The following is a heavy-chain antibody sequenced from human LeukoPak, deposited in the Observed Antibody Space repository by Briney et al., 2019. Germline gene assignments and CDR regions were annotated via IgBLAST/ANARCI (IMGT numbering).Heavy chain of an antibody. CDR3: ATSSSWLYYYYGMDV. V-gene: IGHV3-30*03. CDR2: VSADGRTQ. Sequence: GGSLRLSCAVSGFTFNNYWMNWVRQAPGKGLEWVTVVSADGRTQLYSDSVKGRFTISRDNSLNTLHLQMNSLRTEDTAVYYCATSSSWLYYYYGMDVWGQGTTVTVSS. D-gene: IGHD6-13*01. J-gene: IGHJ6*02. CDR1: GFTFNNYW.